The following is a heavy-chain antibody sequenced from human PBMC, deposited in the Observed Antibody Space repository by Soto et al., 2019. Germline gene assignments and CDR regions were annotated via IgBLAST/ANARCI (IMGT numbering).Heavy chain of an antibody. CDR1: GFTFSGYS. Sequence: EVQLVESGGGLVKHGGSLRLSCAASGFTFSGYSMNWVRQAPGKGLEWVSSISSSSSYIYYADSVKGRFTISRDNAKNSLYLQMNSLRAEDTAVYYCARDPRGYSYGSLADYWGQGTLVTVSS. D-gene: IGHD5-18*01. J-gene: IGHJ4*02. CDR2: ISSSSSYI. CDR3: ARDPRGYSYGSLADY. V-gene: IGHV3-21*01.